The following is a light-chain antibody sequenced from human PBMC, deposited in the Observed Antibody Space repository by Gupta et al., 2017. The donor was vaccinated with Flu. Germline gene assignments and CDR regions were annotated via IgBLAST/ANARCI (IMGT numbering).Light chain of an antibody. J-gene: IGKJ4*01. CDR1: QTVRSNF. CDR3: QQYGDSAT. V-gene: IGKV3D-20*01. CDR2: GAS. Sequence: GEGAILSCGASQTVRSNFFAWYQQKSGLAPRLLIYGASSRAAGIPDRFSGSGSGTDFTLTISSLEPEDSAVYYCQQYGDSATFGGGTTVDIK.